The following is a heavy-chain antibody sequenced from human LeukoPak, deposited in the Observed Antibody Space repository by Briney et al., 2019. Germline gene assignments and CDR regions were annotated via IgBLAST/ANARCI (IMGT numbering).Heavy chain of an antibody. CDR2: INSDGSST. J-gene: IGHJ3*02. V-gene: IGHV3-74*01. D-gene: IGHD3-22*01. Sequence: GGSLRLSCAASGFTFSSYAMSWVRQAPGKGLVWVSRINSDGSSTSYADSVKGRFTISRDNAKNTLYLQMNSLRAEDTAVYYCAREGYYDSSGYRLNAFDIWGQGTMVTVSS. CDR1: GFTFSSYA. CDR3: AREGYYDSSGYRLNAFDI.